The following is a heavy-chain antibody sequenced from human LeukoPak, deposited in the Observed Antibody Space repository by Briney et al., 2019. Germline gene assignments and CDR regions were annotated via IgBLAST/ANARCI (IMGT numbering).Heavy chain of an antibody. J-gene: IGHJ6*03. CDR2: IWYDGSNK. V-gene: IGHV3-33*01. D-gene: IGHD3-22*01. Sequence: PGGSLRLSCAASGFTFSSYGMHWVRQAPGKGLEWVAVIWYDGSNKYYADSVKGRLTISRDNSKNTLYLQMNSLRAEDTAVYYCARGITYYYDSSGYPTFYYMDVWGKGTTVTVSS. CDR3: ARGITYYYDSSGYPTFYYMDV. CDR1: GFTFSSYG.